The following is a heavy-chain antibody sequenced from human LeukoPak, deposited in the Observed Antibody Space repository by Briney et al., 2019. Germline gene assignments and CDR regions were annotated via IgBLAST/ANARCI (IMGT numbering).Heavy chain of an antibody. J-gene: IGHJ4*02. CDR3: ARVVVLMYYYGSSGSQDY. V-gene: IGHV3-7*01. D-gene: IGHD3-22*01. CDR1: GFTFSSYW. CDR2: IKQDGSEK. Sequence: PGGSLRLSCAASGFTFSSYWMSWVRQAPVKGLEWVANIKQDGSEKYYVDSVKGRFTISRDNAKNSLYLQMNSLRAEDTAVYYCARVVVLMYYYGSSGSQDYWGQGTLVTVSS.